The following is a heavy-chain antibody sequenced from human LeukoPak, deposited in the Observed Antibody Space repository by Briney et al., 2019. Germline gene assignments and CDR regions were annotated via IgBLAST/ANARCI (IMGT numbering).Heavy chain of an antibody. CDR3: ARGVRGWCDGAYDV. D-gene: IGHD6-19*01. J-gene: IGHJ3*01. CDR1: GFNFGIYG. CDR2: IYSRGSI. V-gene: IGHV3-NL1*01. Sequence: GGSLRLSCTASGFNFGIYGMHWVRQAPGKGLEWVSIIYSRGSIYYADSVKGRFTISRDTSNNSLYLQMNSLTADDTAVYYCARGVRGWCDGAYDVWGQGTMVAVSS.